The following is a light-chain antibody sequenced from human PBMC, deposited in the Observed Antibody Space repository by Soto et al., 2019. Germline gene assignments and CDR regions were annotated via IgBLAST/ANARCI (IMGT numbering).Light chain of an antibody. V-gene: IGLV1-40*01. Sequence: SVLTEQASVVEAAGQRVTISCTGSSSNIGAGYDVHWYQQLPGTAPKLLIYGNSNRPSGVPDRFSGSKSGTSASPAITGLQAEDEADYYCPSYDTSLSGSVFGGGTKVTVL. CDR3: PSYDTSLSGSV. CDR1: SSNIGAGYD. CDR2: GNS. J-gene: IGLJ2*01.